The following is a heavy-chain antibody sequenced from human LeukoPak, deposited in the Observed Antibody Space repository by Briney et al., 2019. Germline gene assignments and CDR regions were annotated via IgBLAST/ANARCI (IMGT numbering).Heavy chain of an antibody. CDR3: ARDNHSGETGY. Sequence: SETLSLTCTVSGGSISSYYWSWIRQPPGKGLEWIGYIYYSGSTNYNPSLKSRVTISVDTSKNQFSLKLSSVTAADTAVYYCARDNHSGETGYWGQGTLVTVSS. V-gene: IGHV4-59*12. CDR1: GGSISSYY. CDR2: IYYSGST. J-gene: IGHJ4*02. D-gene: IGHD5-12*01.